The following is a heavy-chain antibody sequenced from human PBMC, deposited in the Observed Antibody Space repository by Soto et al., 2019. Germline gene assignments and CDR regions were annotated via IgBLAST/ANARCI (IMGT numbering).Heavy chain of an antibody. D-gene: IGHD4-17*01. CDR3: ARGHLSPTVVTS. CDR2: IIPIFGTA. V-gene: IGHV1-69*06. J-gene: IGHJ5*02. Sequence: SVKVSCKASGGTFSSYAISWVRQAPGQGLEWMGGIIPIFGTANYAQKFQGRVTITADKSTSTAYMELSSLRSEDTAVYYCARGHLSPTVVTSWGQGTLVTVSS. CDR1: GGTFSSYA.